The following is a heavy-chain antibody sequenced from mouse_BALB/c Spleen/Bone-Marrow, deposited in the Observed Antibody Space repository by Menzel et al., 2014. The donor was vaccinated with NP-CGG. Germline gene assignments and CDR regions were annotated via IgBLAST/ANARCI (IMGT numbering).Heavy chain of an antibody. D-gene: IGHD1-2*01. V-gene: IGHV4-1*02. CDR1: GFDFSRYW. Sequence: DVQLVESGGGLVQPGGSLKLSCAASGFDFSRYWMSWVRQAPGKGLEWIGEINPDSSTINYTPSLKDEFIISRDNAKNTLHLQMSKVRSEDTALYYCARLHYYGSFAYWGQGTLVTVSA. CDR3: ARLHYYGSFAY. J-gene: IGHJ3*01. CDR2: INPDSSTI.